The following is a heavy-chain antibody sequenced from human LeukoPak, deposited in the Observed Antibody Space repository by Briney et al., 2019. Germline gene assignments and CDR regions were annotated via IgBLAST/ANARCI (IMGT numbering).Heavy chain of an antibody. CDR2: TRKKTNSYTT. CDR3: TRVVLVGTTYSYFDY. J-gene: IGHJ4*02. Sequence: PGGSLRLSCAASGFTFSDHYMDWVRQAPGKGLEWVGRTRKKTNSYTTEYAASVKGRFTISRDDSKNSLYLQMNSPKAEDTAVYYRTRVVLVGTTYSYFDYWGQGTLVTVSS. CDR1: GFTFSDHY. D-gene: IGHD1-26*01. V-gene: IGHV3-72*01.